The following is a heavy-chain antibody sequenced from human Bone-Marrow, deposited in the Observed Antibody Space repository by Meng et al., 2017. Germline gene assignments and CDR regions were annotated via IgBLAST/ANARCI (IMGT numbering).Heavy chain of an antibody. CDR3: ARWGNIVVVPAATPFSDFWSGYYINPTYYGMDV. J-gene: IGHJ6*02. CDR2: ISSSGSTI. D-gene: IGHD2-2*02. CDR1: GFTFSSYE. Sequence: GESLKISCAASGFTFSSYEMNWVRQAPGKGLEWVSYISSSGSTIYYADSVKGRFTISRDNAENSLYLQMNSLRAEDTAVYYCARWGNIVVVPAATPFSDFWSGYYINPTYYGMDVWGQGTTVTVSS. V-gene: IGHV3-48*03.